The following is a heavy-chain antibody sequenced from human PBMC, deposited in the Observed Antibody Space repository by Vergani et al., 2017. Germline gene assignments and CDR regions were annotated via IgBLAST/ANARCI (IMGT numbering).Heavy chain of an antibody. Sequence: EVQLVESGGGLVQPGGSLRLSCAASGFTFSSYAMSWVRQAPGKGLEWVSGISWNSGSIGYADSVKGRFTISRDNAKNSLYLQMNSLRAEDTALYYCAKEGSWSHPRFDYWGQGTLVTVSS. D-gene: IGHD6-13*01. CDR2: ISWNSGSI. J-gene: IGHJ4*02. CDR1: GFTFSSYA. V-gene: IGHV3-9*01. CDR3: AKEGSWSHPRFDY.